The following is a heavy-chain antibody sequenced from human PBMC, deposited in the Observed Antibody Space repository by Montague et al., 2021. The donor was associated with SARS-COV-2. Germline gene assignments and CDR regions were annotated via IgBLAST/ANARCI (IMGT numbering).Heavy chain of an antibody. V-gene: IGHV4-34*01. Sequence: SETLSLTCAVYGGSFSGNYWNWIRQPPGKGLEWIGETNHGGSTNYNPSPKSRLTISADTSENQFSLKLTSVAAADTAVYYCARLRDGVVPSPILGVGPYYSYYYMDVWGKGTTVTVSS. D-gene: IGHD3-10*01. CDR2: TNHGGST. J-gene: IGHJ6*03. CDR1: GGSFSGNY. CDR3: ARLRDGVVPSPILGVGPYYSYYYMDV.